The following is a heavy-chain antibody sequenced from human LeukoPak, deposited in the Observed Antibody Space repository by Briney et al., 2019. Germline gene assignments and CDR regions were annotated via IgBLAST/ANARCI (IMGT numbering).Heavy chain of an antibody. CDR2: IWYDGSNK. CDR1: GFTFSSYG. J-gene: IGHJ4*02. V-gene: IGHV3-33*01. D-gene: IGHD3-22*01. Sequence: GRSLRLSCAASGFTFSSYGMHWVRQAPGKGLEWVAVIWYDGSNKYYADSVKGRFTISRDNSKNTLYLQMNSLRAEDTAVYYCATLRNGIGDSSGYYPNFDYWGQGTLVTVSS. CDR3: ATLRNGIGDSSGYYPNFDY.